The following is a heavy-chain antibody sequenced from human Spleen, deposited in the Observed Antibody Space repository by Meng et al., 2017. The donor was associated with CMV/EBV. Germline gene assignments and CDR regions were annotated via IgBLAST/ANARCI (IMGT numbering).Heavy chain of an antibody. D-gene: IGHD1-26*01. CDR1: GYTFTGYY. CDR2: INPNSGGT. J-gene: IGHJ4*02. V-gene: IGHV1-2*02. Sequence: HVDVVQAGAEVKKPGASVKVSCKASGYTFTGYYMHWVRQAPGQGLEWMGWINPNSGGTNYAQKFQGRVTMTRDTSISTAYMELSRLRSDDTAVYYCARDDGGSFLGHWVNFDYWGQGTLVTVSS. CDR3: ARDDGGSFLGHWVNFDY.